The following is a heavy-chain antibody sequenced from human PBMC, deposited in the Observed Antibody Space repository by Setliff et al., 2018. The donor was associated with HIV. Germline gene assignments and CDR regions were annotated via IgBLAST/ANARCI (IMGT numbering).Heavy chain of an antibody. J-gene: IGHJ6*03. Sequence: PGGSLRLSCAASGLTFSSYAMSWVRQAPGKGLEWIGRIKSKHDGGTIDYAVPVKGRFTISKDDSKDTLYLQMNNLKIEDSAVYYCRGVGSKYYSNYTDVWGTGTTVTVSS. V-gene: IGHV3-15*01. CDR1: GLTFSSYA. CDR3: RGVGSKYYSNYTDV. D-gene: IGHD1-26*01. CDR2: IKSKHDGGTI.